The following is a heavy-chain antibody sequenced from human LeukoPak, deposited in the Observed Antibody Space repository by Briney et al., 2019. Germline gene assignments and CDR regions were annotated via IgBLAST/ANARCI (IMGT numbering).Heavy chain of an antibody. CDR2: IYYSGST. CDR3: ARDPVGDGGNSGYYYYMDV. J-gene: IGHJ6*03. D-gene: IGHD4-23*01. Sequence: SETLSLTCTVSGGSISSYYWSWIRQPPGKGLEWIGYIYYSGSTNYNPSLKSRVTISVDTSKNQFSLKLSSVTAADTAVYYCARDPVGDGGNSGYYYYMDVWGKGTTVTVSS. V-gene: IGHV4-59*01. CDR1: GGSISSYY.